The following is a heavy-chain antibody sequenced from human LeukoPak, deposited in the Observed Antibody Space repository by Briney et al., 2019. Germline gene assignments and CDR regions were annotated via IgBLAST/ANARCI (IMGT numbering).Heavy chain of an antibody. V-gene: IGHV3-53*01. J-gene: IGHJ5*02. Sequence: PGGSLRLSCAASGFTVSSSYMNWVRQAPGKGLEWVSVIYSGGSTYYADSVKGRFTISRDTSKNILYLQMNSLRAEDTAVYYCARGLTDYYDSSGYHNWFDPWGQGTLVTVSS. CDR1: GFTVSSSY. CDR3: ARGLTDYYDSSGYHNWFDP. D-gene: IGHD3-22*01. CDR2: IYSGGST.